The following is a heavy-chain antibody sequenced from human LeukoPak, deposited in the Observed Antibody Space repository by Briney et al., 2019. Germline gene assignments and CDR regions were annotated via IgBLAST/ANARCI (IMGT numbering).Heavy chain of an antibody. D-gene: IGHD2-2*01. Sequence: SETLSLTCAVYGGSFSGYYWSWIRQPPGKGLEWIGEINHSGSTNYNPSLKSRVTMSVDTSKNQFSLKLSSVTAADTAVYYCARSGPGYCSSTSCRPFDYWGQGTLVTVSS. V-gene: IGHV4-34*01. J-gene: IGHJ4*02. CDR1: GGSFSGYY. CDR2: INHSGST. CDR3: ARSGPGYCSSTSCRPFDY.